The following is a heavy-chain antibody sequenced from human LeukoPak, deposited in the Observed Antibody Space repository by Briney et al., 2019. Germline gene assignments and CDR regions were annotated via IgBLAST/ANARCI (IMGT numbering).Heavy chain of an antibody. CDR1: GGSISDYY. V-gene: IGHV4-59*01. Sequence: SETLSLTCTVSGGSISDYYWSWVRQPPGEGLEWIGYIYYSGSTNYNPSLKSRVTISVDTSKNQFSLKLTSVTAADTAVYYCARDSSGWSRGWFDPWGQGTLVTVSS. CDR3: ARDSSGWSRGWFDP. D-gene: IGHD6-19*01. CDR2: IYYSGST. J-gene: IGHJ5*02.